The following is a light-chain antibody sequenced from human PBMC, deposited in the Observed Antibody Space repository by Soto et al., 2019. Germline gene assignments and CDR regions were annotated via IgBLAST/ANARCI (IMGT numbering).Light chain of an antibody. J-gene: IGKJ5*01. CDR3: QQYNKWPLIT. CDR1: HSVGST. CDR2: GAS. V-gene: IGKV3-15*01. Sequence: ETVMTQSPATLSVSPGERATLSCRASHSVGSTLAWYQQKPGQAPRLLIYGASTRATGIPARFSGSGSGTEFTLTISSLQSEDFVVYYCQQYNKWPLITFGQGTRLETK.